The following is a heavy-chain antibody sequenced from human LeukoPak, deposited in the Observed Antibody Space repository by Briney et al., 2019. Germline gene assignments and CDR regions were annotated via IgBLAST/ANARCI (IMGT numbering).Heavy chain of an antibody. CDR2: INPNSGGT. V-gene: IGHV1-2*02. J-gene: IGHJ5*02. CDR1: GYTFTSYG. CDR3: ARPRTVGPEDWFDP. Sequence: VASVKVSCKASGYTFTSYGISWVRQAPGQGLEWMGWINPNSGGTNYAQKFQGRVTMTRDTSISTAYMGLSRLRSDDTAVYYCARPRTVGPEDWFDPWGQGTLVTVSS. D-gene: IGHD1-1*01.